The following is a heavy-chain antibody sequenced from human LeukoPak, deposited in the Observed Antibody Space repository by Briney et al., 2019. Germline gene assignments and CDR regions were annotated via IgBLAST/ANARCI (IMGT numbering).Heavy chain of an antibody. J-gene: IGHJ5*02. Sequence: GGSLRLSCAASGFTFSSYAMSWVRQAPGKGLEWVSAISGSGGSTYYADSVKGRFTTSRDNSKNTLYLQMNSLRAEDTAVYYCAKDYGDYGRFDPWGQGTLVTVSS. D-gene: IGHD4-17*01. CDR1: GFTFSSYA. CDR3: AKDYGDYGRFDP. CDR2: ISGSGGST. V-gene: IGHV3-23*01.